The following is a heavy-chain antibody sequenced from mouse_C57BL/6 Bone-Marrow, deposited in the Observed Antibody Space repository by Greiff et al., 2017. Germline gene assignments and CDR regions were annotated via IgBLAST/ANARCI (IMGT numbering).Heavy chain of an antibody. D-gene: IGHD2-13*01. V-gene: IGHV1-54*01. CDR2: INPGSGGT. Sequence: VQLQQSGAELVRPGTSVKVSCKASGYAFTNYLIEWVKQRPGQGLEWIGVINPGSGGTNYNEKFKGKATLTADKSSSTAYMQLSSLTSEDSAVYFCARRGDCIRYWGQGTTLTVSS. J-gene: IGHJ2*01. CDR1: GYAFTNYL. CDR3: ARRGDCIRY.